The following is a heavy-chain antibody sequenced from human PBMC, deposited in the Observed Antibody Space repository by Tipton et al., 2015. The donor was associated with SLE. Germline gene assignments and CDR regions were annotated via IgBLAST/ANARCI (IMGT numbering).Heavy chain of an antibody. Sequence: GLVKPSETISLTCTVSGYSLSSRTYKWAWIRQPPGEGLEWIATISSSGDTYYTPSLKSRVTISLDSSKNHFSLELRSVTAADTAVYYCARASKYSRSLRLAGRYYYYYFMDDWGKGTMVTVSS. J-gene: IGHJ6*03. CDR3: ARASKYSRSLRLAGRYYYYYFMDD. CDR2: ISSSGDT. V-gene: IGHV4-39*02. CDR1: GYSLSSRTYK. D-gene: IGHD6-6*01.